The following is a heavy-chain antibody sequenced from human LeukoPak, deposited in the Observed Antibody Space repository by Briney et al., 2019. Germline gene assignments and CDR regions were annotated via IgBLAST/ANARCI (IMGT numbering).Heavy chain of an antibody. CDR3: ARQPYYYDSSDPYGAFDI. CDR2: IDPSDSYT. V-gene: IGHV5-10-1*01. Sequence: GESLKISCKGSGYSFTSYWIGWVRQMPGKGLEWMGRIDPSDSYTNYSPSFQGHVTISADKSISTAYLQWSSLKASDTAMYYCARQPYYYDSSDPYGAFDIWGQGAMVTVSS. J-gene: IGHJ3*02. CDR1: GYSFTSYW. D-gene: IGHD3-22*01.